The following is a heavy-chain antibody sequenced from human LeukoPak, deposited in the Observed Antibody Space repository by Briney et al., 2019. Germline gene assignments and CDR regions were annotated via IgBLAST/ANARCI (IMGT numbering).Heavy chain of an antibody. CDR2: IHSGGST. V-gene: IGHV3-66*02. Sequence: GGSLRLSCAASRFTVSSNYMSWVRQAPGKGLEWVSVIHSGGSTYYADSVKGRFTISRDNPKNTLYLQMNSLRAEDTAVYYCARSYYDISGYYPGAFDIWGQGTMVTVSS. D-gene: IGHD3-22*01. J-gene: IGHJ3*02. CDR1: RFTVSSNY. CDR3: ARSYYDISGYYPGAFDI.